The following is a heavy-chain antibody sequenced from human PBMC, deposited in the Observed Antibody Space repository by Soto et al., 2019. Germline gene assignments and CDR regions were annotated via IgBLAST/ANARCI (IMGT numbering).Heavy chain of an antibody. CDR2: INQDGGGT. D-gene: IGHD6-19*01. CDR1: GFTFSSSF. CDR3: ARYFRGSGRYFFDY. J-gene: IGHJ4*02. V-gene: IGHV3-7*05. Sequence: GGSLRLSCVASGFTFSSSFMGWVRQAPGKGLEWVANINQDGGGTYYVDSVEGRFTISRDNAKDSLYLQMNSLRGEDTAVYYCARYFRGSGRYFFDYWGQGTLVTVSS.